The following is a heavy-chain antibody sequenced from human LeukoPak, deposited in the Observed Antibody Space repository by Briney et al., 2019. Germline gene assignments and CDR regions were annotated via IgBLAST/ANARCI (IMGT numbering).Heavy chain of an antibody. J-gene: IGHJ6*03. CDR1: NGSISIHY. D-gene: IGHD6-25*01. V-gene: IGHV4-59*11. CDR3: ARNERRAQKDTYYAYFYYMDV. CDR2: IYSSGYT. Sequence: SETLSLTCTVSNGSISIHYWSWIRQPPGKGLEWIGLIYSSGYTNYNPSLKSRVTISVDTSRNQFSLKLSSATAADTAVYFCARNERRAQKDTYYAYFYYMDVWGKGSTVTVSS.